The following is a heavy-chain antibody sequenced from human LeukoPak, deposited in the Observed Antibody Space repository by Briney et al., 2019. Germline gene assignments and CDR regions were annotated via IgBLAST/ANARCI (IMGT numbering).Heavy chain of an antibody. CDR2: IYTSGST. Sequence: PSETLSPTCTVSGGSISSYYWSWIRQPAGKGLEWIGRIYTSGSTNYNPSLKSRVTMSVDTSKNQFSLKLSSVTAADTAVYYCAREVVPAAIRAGYNWFDPWGQGTLVTVSS. CDR3: AREVVPAAIRAGYNWFDP. J-gene: IGHJ5*02. V-gene: IGHV4-4*07. CDR1: GGSISSYY. D-gene: IGHD2-2*02.